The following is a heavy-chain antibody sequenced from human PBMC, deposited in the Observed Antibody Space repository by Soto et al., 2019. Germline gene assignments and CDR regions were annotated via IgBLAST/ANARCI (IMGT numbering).Heavy chain of an antibody. CDR3: VKDKPRRSRFAS. J-gene: IGHJ4*02. V-gene: IGHV3-43*01. CDR2: IGGGGSDI. CDR1: GFTFEDYS. Sequence: GSLRLSCAASGFTFEDYSMHWVRQAPGKGLEWVSVIGGGGSDIYYADSVKGRFTISRDNRKNSVYLQMNSLTSEDAALYYCVKDKPRRSRFASWGPGTLVTVSS.